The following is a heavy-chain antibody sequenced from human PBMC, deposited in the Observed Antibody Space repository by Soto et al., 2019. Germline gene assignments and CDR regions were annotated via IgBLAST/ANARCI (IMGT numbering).Heavy chain of an antibody. CDR3: AIDSSGSHFDY. Sequence: PSETLSLSCAVSGGSISSSNWWSWVRQPPGKGLEWIGEIYHSGSTNYNPSLKSRVTISVDKSKNQFSLKLSSVTAADTAVYYCAIDSSGSHFDYWGEGTLVTVS. J-gene: IGHJ4*02. D-gene: IGHD3-22*01. V-gene: IGHV4-4*02. CDR1: GGSISSSNW. CDR2: IYHSGST.